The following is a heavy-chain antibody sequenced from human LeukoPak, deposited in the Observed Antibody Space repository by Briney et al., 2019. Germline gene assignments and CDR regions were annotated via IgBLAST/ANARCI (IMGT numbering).Heavy chain of an antibody. V-gene: IGHV1-18*01. CDR3: ARDRGLIDWFDP. J-gene: IGHJ5*02. CDR2: VSARDGNT. D-gene: IGHD3-16*02. CDR1: GYTFTNYG. Sequence: ASVTVSCKASGYTFTNYGISWVRQAPGQGLEWMGRVSARDGNTDYAQKFQGRVTMTRDTSTSTASMELRSPTSDDTAVYYCARDRGLIDWFDPWGQGTLVTVSS.